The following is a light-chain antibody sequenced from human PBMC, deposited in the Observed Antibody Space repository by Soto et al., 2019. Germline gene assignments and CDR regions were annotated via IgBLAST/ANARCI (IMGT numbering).Light chain of an antibody. CDR1: QSLSNY. J-gene: IGKJ4*01. CDR3: RQRSNWPLT. Sequence: EIVLTQSPAALSLSPGERATISCRATQSLSNYLAWYQQKPGQAPRLLIYDASIRAPGVPARFSGSGSGTDFTLTISSLEPEDFAVYYCRQRSNWPLTFGGGTRVEIK. CDR2: DAS. V-gene: IGKV3-11*01.